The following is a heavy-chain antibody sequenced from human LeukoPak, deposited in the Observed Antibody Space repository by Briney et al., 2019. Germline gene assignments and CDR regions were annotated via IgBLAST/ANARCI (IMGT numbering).Heavy chain of an antibody. J-gene: IGHJ3*02. D-gene: IGHD6-19*01. CDR2: INPNSGGT. V-gene: IGHV1-2*02. CDR3: ARSLSGWPRGAFDI. Sequence: ASVKVSCKASGYTFTGYYMHWVRQAPGQGLEWMGWINPNSGGTNYAQKFQGRVTMTRDTSISTAYMELSSLRSEDTAVYYCARSLSGWPRGAFDIWGQGTMVTVSS. CDR1: GYTFTGYY.